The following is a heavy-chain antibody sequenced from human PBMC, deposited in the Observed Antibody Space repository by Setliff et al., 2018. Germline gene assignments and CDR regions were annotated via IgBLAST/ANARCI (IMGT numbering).Heavy chain of an antibody. CDR2: IHPGDSDT. Sequence: PGESLKISCQGSGYSFSNYWIGWVRQMPGKGLEWMGIIHPGDSDTRYSPSFQGQVAISADKSISTAYLQWSILKASDTAMYYCARALSGTLDPHYVDYWGPGTLVTVS. V-gene: IGHV5-51*01. CDR1: GYSFSNYW. CDR3: ARALSGTLDPHYVDY. J-gene: IGHJ4*02. D-gene: IGHD1-26*01.